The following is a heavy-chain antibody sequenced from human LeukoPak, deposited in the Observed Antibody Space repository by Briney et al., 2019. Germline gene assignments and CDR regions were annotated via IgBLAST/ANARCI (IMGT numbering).Heavy chain of an antibody. CDR3: AREGSSSANSKEFDY. J-gene: IGHJ4*02. CDR2: ISDSGSTI. D-gene: IGHD6-6*01. CDR1: GFTFSSYE. Sequence: GGSLRLSCAASGFTFSSYEMNWVRQAPGKGLEWVSYISDSGSTIYYADSVKGRFTISRDNAKNSLYLQMNSLRAEDTAVYYCAREGSSSANSKEFDYWGQGTLVTASS. V-gene: IGHV3-48*03.